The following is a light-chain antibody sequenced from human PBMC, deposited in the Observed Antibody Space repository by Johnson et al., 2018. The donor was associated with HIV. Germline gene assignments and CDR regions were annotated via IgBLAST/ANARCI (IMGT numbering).Light chain of an antibody. CDR2: ENN. J-gene: IGLJ1*01. Sequence: QSVLTQSPSVSAAPGREVTIYCSGSSSNIGSNYVSWYQQLPGTAPKLLIYENNKRPSGIPDRFSGSKSGTSATLGITGLQTGDEADYYCGTWDSSLNTGAFGTGTKVTGL. CDR1: SSNIGSNY. V-gene: IGLV1-51*02. CDR3: GTWDSSLNTGA.